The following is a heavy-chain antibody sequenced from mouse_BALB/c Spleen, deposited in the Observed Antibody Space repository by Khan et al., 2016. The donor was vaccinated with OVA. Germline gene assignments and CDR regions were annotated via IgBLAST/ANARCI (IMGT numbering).Heavy chain of an antibody. J-gene: IGHJ2*01. Sequence: QVQLQQSGAELAKPGASVKMSCKASGYTFINYWILWVKQRPGQGLEWIGYINPSTGYTEYNQNFKDKATLTADKSYSTAFLQLSSLTYEDSAVYYCAKSGQRWDFDYWGQGTTLTVSS. CDR3: AKSGQRWDFDY. D-gene: IGHD1-3*01. V-gene: IGHV1-7*01. CDR1: GYTFINYW. CDR2: INPSTGYT.